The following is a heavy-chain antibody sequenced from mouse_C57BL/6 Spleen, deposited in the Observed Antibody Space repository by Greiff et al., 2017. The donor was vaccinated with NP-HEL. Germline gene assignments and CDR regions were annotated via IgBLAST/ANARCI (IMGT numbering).Heavy chain of an antibody. CDR2: ISDGGSYT. D-gene: IGHD2-3*01. J-gene: IGHJ2*01. CDR3: ARADGYYEDY. Sequence: EVKLVESGGGLVKPGGSLKLSCAASGFTFSSYAMSWVRQTPEKRLEWVATISDGGSYTYYPDNVKGRFTISRDNAKNNLYLQMSHLKSEDTAMYYCARADGYYEDYWGQGTTLTVSS. CDR1: GFTFSSYA. V-gene: IGHV5-4*03.